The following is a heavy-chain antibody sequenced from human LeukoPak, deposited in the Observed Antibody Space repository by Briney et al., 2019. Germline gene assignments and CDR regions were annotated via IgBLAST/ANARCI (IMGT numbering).Heavy chain of an antibody. D-gene: IGHD3-3*01. CDR2: IYHSGST. CDR1: GVSITNNNW. V-gene: IGHV4-4*02. CDR3: ARGVTIFGVVIIPARRNWFDP. Sequence: SGTLSLTCAVSGVSITNNNWWSWVRQSPGKGLEWIGEIYHSGSTNYNPSLKSRVTISVDTSKNQFSLKLSSVTAADTAVYYCARGVTIFGVVIIPARRNWFDPWGQGTLVTVSS. J-gene: IGHJ5*02.